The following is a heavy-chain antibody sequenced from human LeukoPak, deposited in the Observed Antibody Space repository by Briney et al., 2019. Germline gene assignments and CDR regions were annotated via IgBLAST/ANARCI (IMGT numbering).Heavy chain of an antibody. Sequence: GGSLRLSCAASGFTFSSYWMSWVRQAPGKGLEWVANIKQDGSEKYYVDSVKGRFTISRDNAKNSLYLQMNSLRAEDTAVYYCARVLGAAPHYYMDVWGKGTTVTVSS. CDR3: ARVLGAAPHYYMDV. V-gene: IGHV3-7*01. CDR2: IKQDGSEK. J-gene: IGHJ6*03. D-gene: IGHD1-26*01. CDR1: GFTFSSYW.